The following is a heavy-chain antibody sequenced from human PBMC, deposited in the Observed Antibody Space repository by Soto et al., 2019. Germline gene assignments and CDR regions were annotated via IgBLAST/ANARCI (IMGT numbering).Heavy chain of an antibody. CDR3: ARGPDDSDVPRWDY. CDR2: INLRGGTT. V-gene: IGHV1-46*02. CDR1: GYNFKQYY. Sequence: QVQLMQSGAEARKPGASVRLSCETSGYNFKQYYIHWVRQAPGQGLEWMGIINLRGGTTEYAHKFRGRVTVTGDTSTRTAYMELRSLRSDDTAIYFCARGPDDSDVPRWDYWGQGTLVTVSS. J-gene: IGHJ4*02. D-gene: IGHD1-1*01.